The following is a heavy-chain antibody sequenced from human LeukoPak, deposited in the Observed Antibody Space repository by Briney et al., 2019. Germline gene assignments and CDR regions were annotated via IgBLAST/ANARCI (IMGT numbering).Heavy chain of an antibody. V-gene: IGHV3-15*01. CDR2: MKSTTDGGTT. CDR3: TTEAGAYSNDYQPGC. J-gene: IGHJ4*02. CDR1: GFTFINAM. D-gene: IGHD5-18*01. Sequence: PGGSLRLSCAASGFTFINAMMSWVRQAPGKGLEWVGRMKSTTDGGTTDYAAPVKGRFTISRDDSKTTLYLHMNSLKTEDTAVYYCTTEAGAYSNDYQPGCWGTGTLVTVSS.